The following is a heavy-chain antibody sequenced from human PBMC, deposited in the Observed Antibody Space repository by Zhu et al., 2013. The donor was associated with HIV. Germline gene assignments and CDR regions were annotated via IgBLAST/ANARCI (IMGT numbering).Heavy chain of an antibody. D-gene: IGHD3-22*01. CDR1: GGTFSSYT. J-gene: IGHJ4*02. V-gene: IGHV1-69*02. Sequence: QVQLVQSGAEVKKPGSSVKVSCKASGGTFSSYTISWVRQAPGQGLEWMGRIIPILGIANYAQKFQGRVTITADKSTSTAYMELSSLRSEDTAVYYCAVSEGVYYYDSSGYPLLNYWGQGTLVTVSS. CDR2: IIPILGIA. CDR3: AVSEGVYYYDSSGYPLLNY.